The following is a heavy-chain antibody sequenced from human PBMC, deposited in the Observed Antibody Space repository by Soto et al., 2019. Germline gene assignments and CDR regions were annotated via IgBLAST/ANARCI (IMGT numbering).Heavy chain of an antibody. CDR2: INYSGST. D-gene: IGHD3-22*01. CDR1: GGSINSGGYY. Sequence: SDTLSLTCTVSGGSINSGGYYWSWIRQHPGKGLEWIGYINYSGSTNDNPALKRRVIISRDTSKNHLSLTLSSVTAADTAIYSCARNYYNSQVYGYWGQGTLVTASS. V-gene: IGHV4-31*03. CDR3: ARNYYNSQVYGY. J-gene: IGHJ4*02.